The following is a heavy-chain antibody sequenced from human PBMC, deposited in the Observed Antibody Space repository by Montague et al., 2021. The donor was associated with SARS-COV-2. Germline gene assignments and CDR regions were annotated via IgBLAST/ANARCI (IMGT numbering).Heavy chain of an antibody. D-gene: IGHD6-13*01. CDR1: GDSVSRIGVG. CDR2: TYYTSKWNN. Sequence: CAISGDSVSRIGVGWNWIRQSPSRGLEWLGSTYYTSKWNNDYTIPVKSRISISPDTSKNQFSLQLKSVTPEDTAVYYCARGGSWLYYFDYWGQGTLVTVSS. V-gene: IGHV6-1*01. J-gene: IGHJ4*02. CDR3: ARGGSWLYYFDY.